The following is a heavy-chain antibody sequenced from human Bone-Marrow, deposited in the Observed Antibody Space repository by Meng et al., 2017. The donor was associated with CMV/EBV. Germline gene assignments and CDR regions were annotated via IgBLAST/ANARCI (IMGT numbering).Heavy chain of an antibody. J-gene: IGHJ5*02. D-gene: IGHD6-13*01. CDR3: ARDLSGISDWFDP. V-gene: IGHV3-30-3*01. CDR2: ISYDGSNK. CDR1: GFTFSSYA. Sequence: GESLKISCAASGFTFSSYAMHWVRQAPGKGLEWVAVISYDGSNKYYADSVKGRFTISRDNSKNTLYLQMNSLRAEDTAVYYCARDLSGISDWFDPWGQGNLVTVSS.